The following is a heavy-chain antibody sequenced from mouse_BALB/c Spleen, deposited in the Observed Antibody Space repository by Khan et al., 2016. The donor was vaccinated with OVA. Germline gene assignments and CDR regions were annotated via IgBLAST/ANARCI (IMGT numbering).Heavy chain of an antibody. Sequence: EVQWVESGGDLVKPGGSLKLSCAASGFTFSTYGMSWVRQTPDKRLEWVATVSTGGGYTYYPDSVKGRFTISRDNAKNTLYLQMSSLKSEDTAMFYCARLAYYYDSEGFAYWGQGTLVTVSA. CDR1: GFTFSTYG. D-gene: IGHD1-1*01. CDR3: ARLAYYYDSEGFAY. V-gene: IGHV5-6*01. CDR2: VSTGGGYT. J-gene: IGHJ3*01.